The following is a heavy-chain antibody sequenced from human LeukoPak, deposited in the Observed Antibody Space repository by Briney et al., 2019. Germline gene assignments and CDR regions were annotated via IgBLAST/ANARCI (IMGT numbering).Heavy chain of an antibody. J-gene: IGHJ4*02. CDR3: ASDPPYSSSWLFDY. D-gene: IGHD6-13*01. CDR1: GYTFTSYD. Sequence: ASVKVSFKASGYTFTSYDMHWVRHAPGQGLEWMGIINPSGGSTSYAQKFQGRVTMTRETSTSTVYMELRSLRSEATAVSSCASDPPYSSSWLFDYWGQGTLVTVSS. CDR2: INPSGGST. V-gene: IGHV1-46*01.